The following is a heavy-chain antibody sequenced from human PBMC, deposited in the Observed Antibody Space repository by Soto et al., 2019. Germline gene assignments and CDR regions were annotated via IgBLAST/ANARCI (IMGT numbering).Heavy chain of an antibody. CDR2: MNPDGSTR. V-gene: IGHV3-74*01. D-gene: IGHD2-8*02. J-gene: IGHJ4*02. Sequence: EVQLVESGGDLVQPGGSLRLSCEASGFTFSSNWMHWVRQGPGKGLVWVSRMNPDGSTRGYADSVKGRFTSSRDNARNTVFLQMSSLRAEDTAVDYCARGGECGAGQYFLDDSWGQGTLVTVSS. CDR1: GFTFSSNW. CDR3: ARGGECGAGQYFLDDS.